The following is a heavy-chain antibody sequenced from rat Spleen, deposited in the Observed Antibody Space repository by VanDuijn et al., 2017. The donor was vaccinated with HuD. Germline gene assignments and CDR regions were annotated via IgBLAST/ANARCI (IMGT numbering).Heavy chain of an antibody. CDR3: ARHGFDY. J-gene: IGHJ2*01. CDR1: GFTFSNYG. V-gene: IGHV5-29*01. Sequence: EVQLVESGGGLVQPGRSLKLSCAASGFTFSNYGMAWVRQTPTKGLEWVATISYDGSSTYYRDSVKGRFTISRDNAKSTLYLQMDSLRSEDTATHYCARHGFDYWGQGVMVTVSS. CDR2: ISYDGSST.